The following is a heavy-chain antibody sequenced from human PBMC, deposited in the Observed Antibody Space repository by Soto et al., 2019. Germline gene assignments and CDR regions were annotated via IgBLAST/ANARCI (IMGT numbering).Heavy chain of an antibody. CDR1: GFTFSSYA. CDR3: ARVIVGATQEYYYYYYGMDV. J-gene: IGHJ6*02. Sequence: PGGSLRLSCAASGFTFSSYAMHWVRQAPGKGLEWVAVISYDGSNKYYADSVKGRFTISRDNSKNTLYLQMNSLRAEDTAVYYCARVIVGATQEYYYYYYGMDVWGQGTTVTVSS. V-gene: IGHV3-30-3*01. CDR2: ISYDGSNK. D-gene: IGHD1-26*01.